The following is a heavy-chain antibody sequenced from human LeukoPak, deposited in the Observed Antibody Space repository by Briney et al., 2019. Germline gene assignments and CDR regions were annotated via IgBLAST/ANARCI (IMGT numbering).Heavy chain of an antibody. V-gene: IGHV4-34*01. J-gene: IGHJ6*03. CDR2: INHSGST. CDR3: ARERRSQAAQIALRYYYYMDV. D-gene: IGHD6-6*01. Sequence: SETLSLTCGVYDGSLSDYLWSWIRQPPGKGLEWIGEINHSGSTNYNPSLKSRVTISIYTSRNQFSLKLSSVTAADTAVYYCARERRSQAAQIALRYYYYMDVWGRGTTVTVSS. CDR1: DGSLSDYL.